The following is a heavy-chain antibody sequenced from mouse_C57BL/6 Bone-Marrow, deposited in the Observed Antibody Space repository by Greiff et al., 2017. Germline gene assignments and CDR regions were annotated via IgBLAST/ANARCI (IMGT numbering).Heavy chain of an antibody. CDR1: GYTFTSYT. CDR2: INPRSGYT. CDR3: ARRRIYWFAY. D-gene: IGHD1-1*01. J-gene: IGHJ3*01. Sequence: QVQLQQSGAELARPGASVKMSCKASGYTFTSYTMHWVKQRPGQGLEWIGYINPRSGYTKYNQKFKDKATLTADQSSITAYMPLSSLTSEDSAVSYCARRRIYWFAYWGQGPLVTVSA. V-gene: IGHV1-4*01.